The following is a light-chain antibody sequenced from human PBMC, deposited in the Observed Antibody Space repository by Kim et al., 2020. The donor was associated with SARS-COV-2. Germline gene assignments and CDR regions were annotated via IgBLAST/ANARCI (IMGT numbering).Light chain of an antibody. Sequence: GDRVTITCRASRNIKRWLAWYQQRPGKAPTVLISDASTLGSRVPSRFSGSGFGTEFTLTISSLQPDDFATYYCQQYNSYFGQGTKLEI. CDR1: RNIKRW. CDR2: DAS. V-gene: IGKV1-5*01. CDR3: QQYNSY. J-gene: IGKJ2*01.